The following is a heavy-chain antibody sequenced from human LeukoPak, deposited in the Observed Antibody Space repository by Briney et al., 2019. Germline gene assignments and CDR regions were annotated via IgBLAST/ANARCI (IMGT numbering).Heavy chain of an antibody. D-gene: IGHD3-10*01. CDR3: TTDRRADMVRGIDGAFDI. J-gene: IGHJ3*02. V-gene: IGHV3-15*01. Sequence: GGSLRLSCAASGFTFSNAWMSWVRQAPGKGLEWVGRIKSKTDGGTTDYAAPVKGRFTISRDDSKNTLYLQMNSLKTEDTAVYYCTTDRRADMVRGIDGAFDIWGQGTMVTVSS. CDR1: GFTFSNAW. CDR2: IKSKTDGGTT.